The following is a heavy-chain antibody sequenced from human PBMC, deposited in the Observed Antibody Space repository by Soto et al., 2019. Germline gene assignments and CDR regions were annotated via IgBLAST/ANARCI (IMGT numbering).Heavy chain of an antibody. J-gene: IGHJ3*02. CDR2: IYPDDSDT. CDR3: ARRARGSTGYSYALNAFDI. CDR1: GYTFTSDW. D-gene: IGHD5-18*01. V-gene: IGHV5-51*01. Sequence: PGESLKISCKGSGYTFTSDWIGWVRQTPGKGLEWMGIIYPDDSDTKYSPSFQGQVTISADKSISTAYLQWSSLKASDTAIYYCARRARGSTGYSYALNAFDIWGQGTMVTVSS.